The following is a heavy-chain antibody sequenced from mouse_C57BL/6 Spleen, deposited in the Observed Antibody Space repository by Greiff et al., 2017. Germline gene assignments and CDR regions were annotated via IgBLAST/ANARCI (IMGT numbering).Heavy chain of an antibody. CDR2: ISDGGSYT. V-gene: IGHV5-4*01. CDR3: ARETTVVATEGAMDY. D-gene: IGHD1-1*01. J-gene: IGHJ4*01. CDR1: GFTFSSYA. Sequence: EVMLVESGGGLVKPGGSLKLSCAASGFTFSSYAMSWVRQTPEKRLEWVATISDGGSYTYYPDNVKGRFTISGDNAKNNLYLQMSHLKSEDTAMYYCARETTVVATEGAMDYWGQGTSVTVSS.